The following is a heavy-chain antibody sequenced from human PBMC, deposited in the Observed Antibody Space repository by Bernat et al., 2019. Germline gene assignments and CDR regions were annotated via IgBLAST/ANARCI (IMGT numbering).Heavy chain of an antibody. Sequence: QVQLMESGGGVVQPGRSLRLSCAASGFTFSSYGMHWVRQAPGKGLEWVAVIWYDGSNKYYADSVKGRFTISRDNSKNTLYLQMNSLRAEDTAVYYCARDRRPSIAVPAGYYYYGMDVWGQGTTVTVSS. D-gene: IGHD6-6*01. J-gene: IGHJ6*02. CDR2: IWYDGSNK. CDR3: ARDRRPSIAVPAGYYYYGMDV. V-gene: IGHV3-33*08. CDR1: GFTFSSYG.